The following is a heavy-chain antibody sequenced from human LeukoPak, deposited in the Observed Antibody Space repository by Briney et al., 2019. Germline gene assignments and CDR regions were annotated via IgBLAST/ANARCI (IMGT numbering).Heavy chain of an antibody. CDR2: IDPSDSYT. CDR3: ARHTRVSTIFGVVTPAGFDY. V-gene: IGHV5-10-1*01. D-gene: IGHD3-3*01. Sequence: GESLRISCKGSGYSFTSYWISWVRQMPGKGLEWMGRIDPSDSYTNYSPSFQGHVTISADNSIRTPYLQWSSLKASDTAMYYCARHTRVSTIFGVVTPAGFDYWGQGTLVTVSS. CDR1: GYSFTSYW. J-gene: IGHJ4*02.